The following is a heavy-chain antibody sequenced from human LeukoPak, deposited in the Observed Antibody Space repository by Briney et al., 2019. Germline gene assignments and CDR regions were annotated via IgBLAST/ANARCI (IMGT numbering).Heavy chain of an antibody. V-gene: IGHV1-69*01. J-gene: IGHJ6*04. CDR3: ARAHYDILTGASYYYYGMDV. CDR2: IIPKFGTA. Sequence: SVRVSCTASGGTFSSYAISWVRQAPGQGLEWMGGIIPKFGTANYAQKFQGRVTITADESTSTAYMELSSLRSEDTAVYYCARAHYDILTGASYYYYGMDVWGKGTTVTVSS. CDR1: GGTFSSYA. D-gene: IGHD3-9*01.